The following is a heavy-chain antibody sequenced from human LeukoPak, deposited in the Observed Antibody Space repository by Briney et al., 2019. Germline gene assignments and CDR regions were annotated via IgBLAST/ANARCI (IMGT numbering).Heavy chain of an antibody. CDR3: ARTRTYYYDSSGYYYAEYFQH. CDR1: GVSISSSNSY. V-gene: IGHV4-39*07. J-gene: IGHJ1*01. CDR2: INHSGST. Sequence: SETLSLTCTVSGVSISSSNSYWGWIRQPPGKGLEWIGEINHSGSTNYNPSLKSRVTISVDTSKNQFSLKLSSVTAADTAAYYCARTRTYYYDSSGYYYAEYFQHWGQGTLVTVSS. D-gene: IGHD3-22*01.